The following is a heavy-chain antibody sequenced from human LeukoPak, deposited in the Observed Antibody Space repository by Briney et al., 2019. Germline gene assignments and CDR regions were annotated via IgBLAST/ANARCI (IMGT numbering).Heavy chain of an antibody. CDR2: ISSDGVAT. CDR1: GFTFSSYA. J-gene: IGHJ4*02. Sequence: PGGSLRLSCSASGFTFSSYAMHWVRQAPGKGLEYVSAISSDGVATLYADSVKGRFTISRDNSKNTLYLQMNSLRAEDTAVYYCAKVRPVDQWLVGGFDYWGQGTLVTVSS. D-gene: IGHD6-19*01. CDR3: AKVRPVDQWLVGGFDY. V-gene: IGHV3-64*04.